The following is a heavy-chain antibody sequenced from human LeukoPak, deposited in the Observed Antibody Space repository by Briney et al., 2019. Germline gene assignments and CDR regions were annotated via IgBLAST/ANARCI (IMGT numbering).Heavy chain of an antibody. D-gene: IGHD4-23*01. J-gene: IGHJ4*02. CDR3: ARLNGGN. CDR2: IDYSGST. V-gene: IGHV4-59*08. Sequence: SETLSLTCTVSGGSISSYYWSWIRQPPGKGLEWIGYIDYSGSTAYNPSLNGRVAVSVDTSKNQSSLKLRSVTAADTAVYYCARLNGGNWGPGILVTVSS. CDR1: GGSISSYY.